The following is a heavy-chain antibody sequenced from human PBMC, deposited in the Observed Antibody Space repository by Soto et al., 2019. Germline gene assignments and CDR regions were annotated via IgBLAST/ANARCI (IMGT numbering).Heavy chain of an antibody. V-gene: IGHV1-2*02. CDR1: AYTFSEYY. J-gene: IGHJ5*02. CDR2: INPNSGGS. Sequence: XSVKVSCKASAYTFSEYYIRWVRQSPGQGLEWMGWINPNSGGSYFAQKFLGRVTMTRDTSITTAYMELSRLRSDDTAVYYCARALPELTMMEGGSFDPWGQGTVVTVSS. CDR3: ARALPELTMMEGGSFDP. D-gene: IGHD1-1*01.